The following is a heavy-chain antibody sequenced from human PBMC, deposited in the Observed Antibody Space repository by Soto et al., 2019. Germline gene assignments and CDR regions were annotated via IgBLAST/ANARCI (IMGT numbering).Heavy chain of an antibody. CDR2: ISYDGSNK. J-gene: IGHJ5*02. V-gene: IGHV3-30*18. Sequence: PGGSLRLSCAASGFTFSSYGMHWVRQAPGKGLEWVAVISYDGSNKYYADSVKGRFTISRDNSKNTLYLQMNSLRAEDTAVYYCAKRGYGRYTWFDPWGPGTLVTVS. CDR3: AKRGYGRYTWFDP. D-gene: IGHD5-18*01. CDR1: GFTFSSYG.